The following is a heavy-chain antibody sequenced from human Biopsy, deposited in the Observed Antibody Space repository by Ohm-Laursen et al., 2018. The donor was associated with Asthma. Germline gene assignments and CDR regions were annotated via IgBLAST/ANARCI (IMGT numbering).Heavy chain of an antibody. V-gene: IGHV4-31*03. CDR1: GGSIRSHD. D-gene: IGHD3-22*01. CDR2: IYYSGST. J-gene: IGHJ4*02. Sequence: TLSLTCTVSGGSIRSHDWTWIRQHPGKGLEWIGFIYYSGSTYYNPSLKSRVSISIDTSKNQFSLKLNSVTAADTAVYYCARAQDYYDSRGYYRSFDYWGQGTLVTVSS. CDR3: ARAQDYYDSRGYYRSFDY.